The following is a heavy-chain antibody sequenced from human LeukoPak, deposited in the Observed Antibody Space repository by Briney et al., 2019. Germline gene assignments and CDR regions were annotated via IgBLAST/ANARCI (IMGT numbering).Heavy chain of an antibody. CDR2: IKQDGSEK. V-gene: IGHV3-7*03. CDR3: AKDRGIISDY. J-gene: IGHJ4*02. Sequence: GGSLRLSCAASGFTFRTYWMSWVRQAPGKGLEWVANIKQDGSEKYYVDSVKGRFTISRDNAKNSLYLQMNSLRAEDTAVYYCAKDRGIISDYWGQGTLVTVSS. D-gene: IGHD3-10*01. CDR1: GFTFRTYW.